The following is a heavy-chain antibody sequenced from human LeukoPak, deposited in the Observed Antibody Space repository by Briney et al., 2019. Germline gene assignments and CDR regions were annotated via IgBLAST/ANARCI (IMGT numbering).Heavy chain of an antibody. Sequence: ASVKVSCKASGYTFTSYGISWVRQAPGQGLEWMGWISAYNGNTSYAQKLQGRVTMTTDTSTSTAYMELRSLRSDDTAVYYCARDQGDIVVVPDAFDIWGQGTMVTVSS. J-gene: IGHJ3*02. CDR1: GYTFTSYG. D-gene: IGHD2-2*01. CDR2: ISAYNGNT. CDR3: ARDQGDIVVVPDAFDI. V-gene: IGHV1-18*04.